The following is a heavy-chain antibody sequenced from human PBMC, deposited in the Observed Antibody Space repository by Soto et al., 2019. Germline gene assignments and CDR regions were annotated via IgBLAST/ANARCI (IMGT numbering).Heavy chain of an antibody. J-gene: IGHJ6*02. CDR3: AREDRDRETGLVPAAIDGMDV. V-gene: IGHV1-69*15. D-gene: IGHD2-2*01. CDR2: IIPIFGIA. CDR1: GGTFSRYN. Sequence: SVKVSWKASGGTFSRYNITWVLQAPGHGLEWIGRIIPIFGIASYAQKFQGRVTITADESTSTAYMELSSLRSDDTAVYYCAREDRDRETGLVPAAIDGMDVWG.